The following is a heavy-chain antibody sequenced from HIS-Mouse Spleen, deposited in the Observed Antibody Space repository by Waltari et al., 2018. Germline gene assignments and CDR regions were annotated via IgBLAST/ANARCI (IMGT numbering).Heavy chain of an antibody. D-gene: IGHD7-27*01. CDR3: ARGNRQLGKGNWYFDL. CDR2: IYYSGST. CDR1: GGPISSSSYY. J-gene: IGHJ2*01. V-gene: IGHV4-39*07. Sequence: QLQLQESGPGLVKPSETLSLTCTVSGGPISSSSYYWGWIRQPPGKGVEWIGSIYYSGSTYYNPSLKSRATISVDTSKNQFSLKLSSVTAADTAVYYCARGNRQLGKGNWYFDLWGRGTLVTVSS.